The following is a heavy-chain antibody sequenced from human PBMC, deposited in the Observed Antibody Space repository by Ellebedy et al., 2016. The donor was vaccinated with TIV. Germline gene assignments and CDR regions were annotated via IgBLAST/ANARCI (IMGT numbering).Heavy chain of an antibody. D-gene: IGHD6-13*01. Sequence: SETLSLTCSVSGDSIITGAYYWAWIRQPPGKGLEWIGSIYYSGYTQYNPPLKSRVTISVDTSKNQFSLKLSFVTAADTAVYYCARHAMVGLIAAAGLDHFDYWGQGTLVTVSP. V-gene: IGHV4-39*01. CDR3: ARHAMVGLIAAAGLDHFDY. CDR1: GDSIITGAYY. CDR2: IYYSGYT. J-gene: IGHJ4*02.